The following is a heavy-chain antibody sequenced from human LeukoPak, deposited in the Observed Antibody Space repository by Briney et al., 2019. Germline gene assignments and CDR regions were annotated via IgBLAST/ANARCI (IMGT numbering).Heavy chain of an antibody. CDR3: ARSVSGWYETN. D-gene: IGHD6-19*01. V-gene: IGHV7-4-1*02. CDR2: INTNTGNP. Sequence: ASVKVSCKASGYTFTGYYTHWVRQAPGQGLEWMGWINTNTGNPTYAQGFTGRFVFSLDTSVSTAYLQISSLKAEDTAVYYCARSVSGWYETNWGQGTLVTVSS. CDR1: GYTFTGYY. J-gene: IGHJ1*01.